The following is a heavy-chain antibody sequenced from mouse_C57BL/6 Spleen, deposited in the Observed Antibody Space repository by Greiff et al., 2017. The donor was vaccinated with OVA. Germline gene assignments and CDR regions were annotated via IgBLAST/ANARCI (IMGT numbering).Heavy chain of an antibody. Sequence: VKLMESGAELVKPGASVKMSCKASGYTFTTYPIEWMKQNHGKSLELIGNFHPYNDDTKYNEKFKGKATLTVEKSSSTVYLELSRLTSDDSAVYYCARRAKRSGAPFDYWGQGTTLTVSS. CDR3: ARRAKRSGAPFDY. CDR2: FHPYNDDT. J-gene: IGHJ2*01. V-gene: IGHV1-47*01. D-gene: IGHD1-1*01. CDR1: GYTFTTYP.